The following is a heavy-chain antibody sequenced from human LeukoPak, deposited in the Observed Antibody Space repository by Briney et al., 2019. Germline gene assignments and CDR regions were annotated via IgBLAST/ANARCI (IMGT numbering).Heavy chain of an antibody. CDR2: IKSKTDGGTT. V-gene: IGHV3-15*01. CDR1: GFIFSNSA. J-gene: IGHJ3*02. D-gene: IGHD5-12*01. CDR3: TTCGYDRCGAFDI. Sequence: GGSLRLSCAASGFIFSNSAMHWVRQAPGKGLEWVGRIKSKTDGGTTDYAAPVKGRFSISRDDSKNTLYLQMNSLETEDTAMYYCTTCGYDRCGAFDIWGQGTVVTVSS.